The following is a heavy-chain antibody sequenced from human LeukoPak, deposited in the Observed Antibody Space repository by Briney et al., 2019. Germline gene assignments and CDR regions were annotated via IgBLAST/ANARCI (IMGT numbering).Heavy chain of an antibody. J-gene: IGHJ3*02. CDR2: IYYSGST. Sequence: PSETLSLTCTVSGGSISSHYWSWIRQPPGKGLEWIGYIYYSGSTNYNPSLKSRVTISVDTSKNQFSLKLSSETAADTAVYYCARDRSSAAAIPSDAFDIWGQGTMVTVSS. CDR3: ARDRSSAAAIPSDAFDI. D-gene: IGHD2-2*02. CDR1: GGSISSHY. V-gene: IGHV4-59*11.